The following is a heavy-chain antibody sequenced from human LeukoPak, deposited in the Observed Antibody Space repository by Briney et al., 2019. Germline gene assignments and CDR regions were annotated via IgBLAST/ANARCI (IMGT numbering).Heavy chain of an antibody. CDR3: AKEPRYSSSNYYYYYMDV. CDR1: GFTFSSYA. J-gene: IGHJ6*03. D-gene: IGHD6-6*01. Sequence: GGSLRLSCAASGFTFSSYAMTWVRQAPGKGLEWVSGISGSGDSTYYADSAKGRFTISRDNSKKTLYLQMNSLRAEDTAVYYCAKEPRYSSSNYYYYYMDVWGKGTTVTVSS. CDR2: ISGSGDST. V-gene: IGHV3-23*01.